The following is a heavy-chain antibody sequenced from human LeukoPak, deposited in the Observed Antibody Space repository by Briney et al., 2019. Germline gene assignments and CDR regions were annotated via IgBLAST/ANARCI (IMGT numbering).Heavy chain of an antibody. V-gene: IGHV1-2*02. CDR2: INPNSGGT. D-gene: IGHD2-15*01. Sequence: ASVKVFCKASGYTFTGYYMHWVRQAPGQGLEWMGWINPNSGGTNYAQKFQGRVTMTRDTSISTAYMELSRLKSDDTAVYYCARVRVAATPARYFDYWGQGTLVTVSS. CDR3: ARVRVAATPARYFDY. CDR1: GYTFTGYY. J-gene: IGHJ4*02.